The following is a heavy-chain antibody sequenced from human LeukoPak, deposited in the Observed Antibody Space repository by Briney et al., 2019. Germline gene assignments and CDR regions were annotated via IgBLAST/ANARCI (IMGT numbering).Heavy chain of an antibody. D-gene: IGHD3-22*01. CDR2: ISASGGRT. V-gene: IGHV3-23*01. CDR1: GFTLSSYA. CDR3: AKRHAFDSSGYRLDY. Sequence: PGGSLRLSCAASGFTLSSYAMTWVRQAPGKGLEWVSSISASGGRTYYADSVKGRFTISRDNSKNTLYLQVNSLRAEDTAVYYCAKRHAFDSSGYRLDYWGQGTLVTVSS. J-gene: IGHJ4*02.